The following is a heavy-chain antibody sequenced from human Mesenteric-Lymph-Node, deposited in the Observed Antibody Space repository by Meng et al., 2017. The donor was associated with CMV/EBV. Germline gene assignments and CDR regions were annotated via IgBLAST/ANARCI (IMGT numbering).Heavy chain of an antibody. CDR2: ISWNSGSI. Sequence: SLKISCAASGFTFDDYAMHWVRQAPGKGLEWVSGISWNSGSIGYADSVKGRFTISRDNAKNSLNLQMNSLRAEDSAVYYCARDSNDFWSGYRNWFDPWGQGTLVTVSS. D-gene: IGHD3-3*01. V-gene: IGHV3-9*01. J-gene: IGHJ5*02. CDR3: ARDSNDFWSGYRNWFDP. CDR1: GFTFDDYA.